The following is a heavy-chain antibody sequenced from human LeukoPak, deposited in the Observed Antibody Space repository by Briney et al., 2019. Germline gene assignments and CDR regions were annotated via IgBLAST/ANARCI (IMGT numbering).Heavy chain of an antibody. Sequence: GGSLRLSCAASGFAFSKYWIQWVRQRPGEGLMWVSRINNDGSATVYADSVRGRFTMSRDNDENTAYLQMSSLRSEDTAVCCCVRAGHQDYYYFYLWGRGTLVSVSS. CDR2: INNDGSAT. J-gene: IGHJ2*01. V-gene: IGHV3-74*01. CDR1: GFAFSKYW. CDR3: VRAGHQDYYYFYL.